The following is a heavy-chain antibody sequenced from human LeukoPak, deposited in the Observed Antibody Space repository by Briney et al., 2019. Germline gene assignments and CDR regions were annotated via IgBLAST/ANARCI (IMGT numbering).Heavy chain of an antibody. CDR3: ARVGYCSSTSCYRPYYYYGMDV. CDR1: GYTFTGYY. J-gene: IGHJ6*02. V-gene: IGHV1-2*02. D-gene: IGHD2-2*02. CDR2: IDPNSGGT. Sequence: ASVKVSCKASGYTFTGYYMQWVRQAPGQGLEWMGWIDPNSGGTNYAQKFHGRVTMTRDTSISTAYMELSRLRSEDTAVYYCARVGYCSSTSCYRPYYYYGMDVWGQGTTVTVSS.